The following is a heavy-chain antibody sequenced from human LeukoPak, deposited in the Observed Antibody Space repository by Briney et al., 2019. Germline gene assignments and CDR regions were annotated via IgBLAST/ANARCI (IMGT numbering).Heavy chain of an antibody. CDR3: VKSHSRGWLMYDC. D-gene: IGHD6-19*01. J-gene: IGHJ4*02. Sequence: GGSLRLSCSASGFTFSSYAMHWVRQAPGKGLEYVSAVSSIGGSTYYADSVKGRFTTSRDNSKNTLYLQMSSLRAEDTAVYYCVKSHSRGWLMYDCWGQGTLVTVSS. V-gene: IGHV3-64D*06. CDR1: GFTFSSYA. CDR2: VSSIGGST.